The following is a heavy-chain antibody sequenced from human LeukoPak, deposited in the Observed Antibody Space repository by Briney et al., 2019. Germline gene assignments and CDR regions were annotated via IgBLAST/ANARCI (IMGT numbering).Heavy chain of an antibody. D-gene: IGHD1-26*01. V-gene: IGHV1-69*05. J-gene: IGHJ3*01. CDR3: ARVGGSYYGAFDV. CDR2: IIPIFGTA. Sequence: SVKVSCKASGGTFSSYAISWVRQAPGQGLEWMGGIIPIFGTANYAQKFQGRVTITTDESTSTAYMELRSLRSDDTAVYYCARVGGSYYGAFDVWGQGTMVTVSS. CDR1: GGTFSSYA.